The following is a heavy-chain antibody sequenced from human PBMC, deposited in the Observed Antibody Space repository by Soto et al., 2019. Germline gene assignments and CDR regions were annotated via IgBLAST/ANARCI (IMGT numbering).Heavy chain of an antibody. CDR1: RGSFSNSY. Sequence: SETLSLTCNVSRGSFSNSYWSWILQPAGKGLERLRRIYTSGSTTSNPSLKSRVSMSVDTSKSLFCLRLCSVTAADTAVYYCARAPLRTTIPKDAFDIWGQGTVVTVSS. V-gene: IGHV4-4*07. J-gene: IGHJ3*02. CDR2: IYTSGST. D-gene: IGHD5-12*01. CDR3: ARAPLRTTIPKDAFDI.